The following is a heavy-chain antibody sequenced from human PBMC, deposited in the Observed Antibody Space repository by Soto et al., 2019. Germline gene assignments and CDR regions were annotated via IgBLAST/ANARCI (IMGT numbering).Heavy chain of an antibody. V-gene: IGHV1-46*01. CDR2: INPSDGST. D-gene: IGHD2-2*01. CDR3: ARDLTYCSSTSCYEYYFDY. J-gene: IGHJ4*02. CDR1: GYTFTSYY. Sequence: ASVKVSCKASGYTFTSYYMHWVRQAPGQGLEWMGIINPSDGSTNYAQKLQGRVTMTTDTSTSTAYMELRSLRSDDTAVYYCARDLTYCSSTSCYEYYFDYWGQGTLVTVSS.